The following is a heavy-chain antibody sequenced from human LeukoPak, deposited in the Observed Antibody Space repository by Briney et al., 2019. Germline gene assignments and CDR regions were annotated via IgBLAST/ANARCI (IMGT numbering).Heavy chain of an antibody. Sequence: SETLSLTCAVYGGSFSGYYWSWIRQPPGKGLEWIGEINHSGSTNYNPSLKSRVTTSVDTSKNQFSLKLSSVTAADTAVYYCARDKRGPILYWGQGTLVTVSS. CDR2: INHSGST. V-gene: IGHV4-34*01. D-gene: IGHD5-12*01. CDR1: GGSFSGYY. J-gene: IGHJ4*02. CDR3: ARDKRGPILY.